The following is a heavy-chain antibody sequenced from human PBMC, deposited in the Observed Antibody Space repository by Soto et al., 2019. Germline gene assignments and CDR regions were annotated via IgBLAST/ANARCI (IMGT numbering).Heavy chain of an antibody. Sequence: HPGGSLRLSCAASGFTFSSYAMSWVRQAPGKGLEWVSAISGSGGSTYYADSVKGRFTISRDNSKNTLYLQMNSLRAEDTAVYYCAKFAHYDILTGYYYFDYWGQGTLVTVSS. D-gene: IGHD3-9*01. CDR1: GFTFSSYA. V-gene: IGHV3-23*01. CDR2: ISGSGGST. CDR3: AKFAHYDILTGYYYFDY. J-gene: IGHJ4*02.